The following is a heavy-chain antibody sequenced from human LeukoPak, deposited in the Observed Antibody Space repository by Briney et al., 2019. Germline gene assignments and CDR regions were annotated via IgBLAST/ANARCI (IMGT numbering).Heavy chain of an antibody. D-gene: IGHD3-16*01. CDR3: ASAGGDAYYYYYGMDV. Sequence: ASVKVSCKASGYTFTSYYMHWVRQAPGQGLEWMGWMNPNSGNTGYAQKFQGRVTMTRNTSISTAYMELSSLRSEDTAVYYCASAGGDAYYYYYGMDVWGQGTTVTVSS. V-gene: IGHV1-8*02. CDR1: GYTFTSYY. J-gene: IGHJ6*02. CDR2: MNPNSGNT.